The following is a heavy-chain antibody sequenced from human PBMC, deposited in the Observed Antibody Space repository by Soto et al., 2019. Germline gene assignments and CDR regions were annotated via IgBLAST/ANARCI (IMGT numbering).Heavy chain of an antibody. Sequence: ASVKVSCKASGGTFSSYAISWVRQAPGQGLEWMGGIIPIFGTANYAQKFQGRVTITADESTSTAYMELSSLRSEDTAVYYCARDFRRYYDFWSGSRYYYGMDVWGQGTTVTVSS. D-gene: IGHD3-3*01. CDR2: IIPIFGTA. CDR3: ARDFRRYYDFWSGSRYYYGMDV. J-gene: IGHJ6*02. CDR1: GGTFSSYA. V-gene: IGHV1-69*13.